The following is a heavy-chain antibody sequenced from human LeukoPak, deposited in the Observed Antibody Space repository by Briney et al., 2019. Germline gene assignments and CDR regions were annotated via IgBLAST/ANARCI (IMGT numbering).Heavy chain of an antibody. CDR2: INPNSGGT. Sequence: ASVKVSCKASGYTFTGYYMHWVRQAPGQGLEWMGWINPNSGGTNYAQKFQGRVTMTRDTSISTAYMELSSLRAEDTAVYYCAKESSNYVSVNWFDPWGQGTLVTVSS. CDR3: AKESSNYVSVNWFDP. J-gene: IGHJ5*02. D-gene: IGHD4-11*01. V-gene: IGHV1-2*02. CDR1: GYTFTGYY.